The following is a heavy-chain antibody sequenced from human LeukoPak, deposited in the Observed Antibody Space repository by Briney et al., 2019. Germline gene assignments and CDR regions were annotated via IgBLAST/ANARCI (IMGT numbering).Heavy chain of an antibody. Sequence: PGRSLRLSCAASGFAFDDYVMHWVRQAPGKGLEWVSSISWNSNCIGYADSVKGRFTISRDNAKNSLYLQMNSLRPEDMAFYYCAKDSSGNGYMDVWGKGTTVTVSA. CDR3: AKDSSGNGYMDV. D-gene: IGHD3-10*01. V-gene: IGHV3-9*03. CDR2: ISWNSNCI. CDR1: GFAFDDYV. J-gene: IGHJ6*04.